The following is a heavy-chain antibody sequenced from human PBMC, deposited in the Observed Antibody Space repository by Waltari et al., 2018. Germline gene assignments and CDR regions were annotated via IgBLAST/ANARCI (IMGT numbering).Heavy chain of an antibody. CDR2: IGGGGDII. Sequence: QVQLVESGGGLVKPGGSLRLSCAASGFPFRDYHMTWLRQAPGRGLEWVSCIGGGGDIIYYSDSVKGRFTISRDDAKNSLYLQMNSLSAEDTALYYCARDSGSYRFDYWGQGTLVTVSS. D-gene: IGHD1-26*01. CDR3: ARDSGSYRFDY. J-gene: IGHJ4*02. CDR1: GFPFRDYH. V-gene: IGHV3-11*04.